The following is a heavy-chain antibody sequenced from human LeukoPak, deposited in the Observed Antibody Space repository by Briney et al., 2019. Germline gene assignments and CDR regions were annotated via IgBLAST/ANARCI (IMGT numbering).Heavy chain of an antibody. CDR2: IIPIFGTA. V-gene: IGHV1-69*05. D-gene: IGHD3-10*01. Sequence: SVKVSCKASGGTFSSYAISWVRQAPGQGLEWMGGIIPIFGTANYAQKFQGRVTITTDESTSTAYMELSSLRSEDTAVYYCARGYYNYYYMDVWGTGTTVTVSS. CDR1: GGTFSSYA. J-gene: IGHJ6*03. CDR3: ARGYYNYYYMDV.